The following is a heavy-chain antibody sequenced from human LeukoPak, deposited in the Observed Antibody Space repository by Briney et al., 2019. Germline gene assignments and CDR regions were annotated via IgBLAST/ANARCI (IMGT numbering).Heavy chain of an antibody. Sequence: PGGSLRLSCAGSGFTFSSYWMSWVRQGPGQGLEWVANIKQDGSEKYYVDSVKGRFTISRDNAKNSLYLQMNSRRAEDTAVYYCARERRDGYPRGIFFDYWGQGTLVTVSS. CDR3: ARERRDGYPRGIFFDY. D-gene: IGHD5-24*01. J-gene: IGHJ4*02. V-gene: IGHV3-7*01. CDR2: IKQDGSEK. CDR1: GFTFSSYW.